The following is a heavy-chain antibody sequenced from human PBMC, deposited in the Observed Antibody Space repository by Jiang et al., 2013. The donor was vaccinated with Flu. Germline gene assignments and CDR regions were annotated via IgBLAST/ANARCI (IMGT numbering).Heavy chain of an antibody. CDR2: INPNSGGT. CDR3: ARGGYDFWSGYLLNWFDP. V-gene: IGHV1-2*04. D-gene: IGHD3-3*01. CDR1: GYTFTGYY. J-gene: IGHJ5*02. Sequence: SVKVSCKASGYTFTGYYMHWVRQAPGQGLEWMGWINPNSGGTNYAQKFQGWVTMTRDTSISTAYMELSRLRSDDTAVYYCARGGYDFWSGYLLNWFDPWGQGTLVTVSS.